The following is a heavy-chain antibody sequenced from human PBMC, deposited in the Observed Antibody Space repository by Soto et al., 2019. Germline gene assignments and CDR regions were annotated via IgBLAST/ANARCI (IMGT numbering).Heavy chain of an antibody. J-gene: IGHJ5*02. D-gene: IGHD3-3*01. CDR1: GYTFTSYD. CDR3: ARVLSYYDFWSGYYLRSHNNWFDP. Sequence: GASVKVSCKASGYTFTSYDINWVRQATGQGLEWMGWMNPNSGNTGYAQKFQGRVTMTRNTSISTAYMELSSLRSEDTAVYYCARVLSYYDFWSGYYLRSHNNWFDPWGQGTLVTVSS. V-gene: IGHV1-8*01. CDR2: MNPNSGNT.